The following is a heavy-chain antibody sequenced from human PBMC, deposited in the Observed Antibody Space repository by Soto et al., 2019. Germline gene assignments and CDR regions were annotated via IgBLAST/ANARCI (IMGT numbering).Heavy chain of an antibody. V-gene: IGHV4-30-2*01. Sequence: QLHLQESGSGLVKPSQTLSLSCAVSGGSISSGGYSWSWIRQPPGKGLEWIGYISHTGSTYYNPSLYSRLTISVDRSKNQFSLKLTSVTAADTAVYYCARNGLDYFDYRGQGTLVTVSS. J-gene: IGHJ4*02. D-gene: IGHD1-1*01. CDR1: GGSISSGGYS. CDR2: ISHTGST. CDR3: ARNGLDYFDY.